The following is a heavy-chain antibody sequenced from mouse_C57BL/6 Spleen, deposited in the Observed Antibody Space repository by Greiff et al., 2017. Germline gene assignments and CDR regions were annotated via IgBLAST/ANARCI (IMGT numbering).Heavy chain of an antibody. CDR2: IFPGGGST. CDR1: GYTFTSHW. V-gene: IGHV1-56*01. CDR3: AVYYDYKRAY. Sequence: QVQLQQSGPELVRPGASVKISCKAPGYTFTSHWMQWVRQRPGQGLEWIGEIFPGGGSTNYNEKFKGKATLTVDTSSSTAYMQLSSLTSADAAVYYCAVYYDYKRAYWGQGTLVTVSA. D-gene: IGHD2-4*01. J-gene: IGHJ3*01.